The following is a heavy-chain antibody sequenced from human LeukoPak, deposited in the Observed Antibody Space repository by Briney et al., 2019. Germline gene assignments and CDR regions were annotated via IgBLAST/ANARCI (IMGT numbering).Heavy chain of an antibody. CDR3: ARDGGMATMGWDTYYFDY. CDR1: GGTFSSYA. CDR2: IIPIFGTA. V-gene: IGHV1-69*05. D-gene: IGHD5-24*01. J-gene: IGHJ4*02. Sequence: SVKVSCKASGGTFSSYAISWVRQAPGQGPEWMGRIIPIFGTANYAQKFQGRVTITTDESTSTAYMELSSLRSGDTAVYYCARDGGMATMGWDTYYFDYWGQGTLVTVSS.